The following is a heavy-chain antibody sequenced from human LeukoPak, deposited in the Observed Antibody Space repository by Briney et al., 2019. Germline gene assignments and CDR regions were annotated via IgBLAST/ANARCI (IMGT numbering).Heavy chain of an antibody. D-gene: IGHD4-23*01. Sequence: SETLSLTCTVSGGSISSSSYYWGWIRQPPGKGLEWIGSIYYSGSTYYNPSLKSRVTISVDTSKNQFSLKLSSVTAADTAVYYCARLVPTTVAPFDYWGQGTLVTVSS. CDR2: IYYSGST. CDR3: ARLVPTTVAPFDY. CDR1: GGSISSSSYY. J-gene: IGHJ4*02. V-gene: IGHV4-39*07.